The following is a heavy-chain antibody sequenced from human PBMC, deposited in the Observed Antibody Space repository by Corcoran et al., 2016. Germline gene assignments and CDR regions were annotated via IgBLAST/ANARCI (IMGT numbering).Heavy chain of an antibody. CDR3: ARVPRRGGAPFDY. CDR2: IIPIFGAA. D-gene: IGHD3-16*01. CDR1: GGTFSSYA. J-gene: IGHJ4*02. Sequence: QVQLVQSGAEVKKPGSSVNVSCKASGGTFSSYAISWVRQAPGQGLEWMGGIIPIFGAANYAQKFQGRVTITADKSTTTAYMELSSLRSEDTAVYYCARVPRRGGAPFDYWGQGTLFTVSS. V-gene: IGHV1-69*06.